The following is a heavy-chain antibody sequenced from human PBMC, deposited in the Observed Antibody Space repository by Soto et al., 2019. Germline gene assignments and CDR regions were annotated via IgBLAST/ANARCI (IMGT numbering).Heavy chain of an antibody. J-gene: IGHJ4*02. Sequence: EVQLVESGGGLVQPGGSRRLSFAASGFTVSSTSMNWVPKAPGKGLEWVSVIYSGGSTYYADSVKGRFTISRDNSENTLYLQMNSLRAEDTAMYYCAGTYYSDSSAYYWGQGTLVTVSS. CDR3: AGTYYSDSSAYY. D-gene: IGHD3-22*01. V-gene: IGHV3-66*01. CDR1: GFTVSSTS. CDR2: IYSGGST.